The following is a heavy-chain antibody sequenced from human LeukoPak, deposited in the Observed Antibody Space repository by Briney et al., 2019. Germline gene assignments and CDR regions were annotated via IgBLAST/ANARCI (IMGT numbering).Heavy chain of an antibody. J-gene: IGHJ4*02. CDR3: ARGQGPGVANKLSNFDY. V-gene: IGHV4-34*01. D-gene: IGHD5-12*01. CDR2: INHSGST. Sequence: SETLSLTCAVYGGSFSGYHWSWIRQPPGKGLEWIGEINHSGSTNYNPSLKSRVTISVDTSKNQFSLKLSSVTAADTAVYYCARGQGPGVANKLSNFDYWGQGTLVTVSS. CDR1: GGSFSGYH.